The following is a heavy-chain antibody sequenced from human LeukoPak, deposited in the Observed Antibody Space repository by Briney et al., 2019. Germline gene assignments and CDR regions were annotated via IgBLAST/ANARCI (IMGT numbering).Heavy chain of an antibody. J-gene: IGHJ4*02. D-gene: IGHD6-19*01. Sequence: GGSLRLSCAASGFTFSAFNMNWVRRTPGKGLEWVSSITTSSSHIFYADSVRGRFTISRDNGKNLLYLQMNSLRAEDTAVYYCVAGNGWLGDYWGQGTLVTVSS. CDR2: ITTSSSHI. CDR3: VAGNGWLGDY. V-gene: IGHV3-21*06. CDR1: GFTFSAFN.